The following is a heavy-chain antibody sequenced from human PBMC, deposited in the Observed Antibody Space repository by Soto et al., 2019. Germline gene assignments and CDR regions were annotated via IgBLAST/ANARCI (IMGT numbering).Heavy chain of an antibody. D-gene: IGHD6-13*01. CDR2: IYYSGST. CDR1: GGSISSGDYY. V-gene: IGHV4-30-4*01. J-gene: IGHJ6*02. CDR3: ARDRSPSSSWYYYYYGMDV. Sequence: SETLSLTCTVSGGSISSGDYYWSWIRQPPGKGLEWIGYIYYSGSTYYNPSLKSRVTISVDTSKNQFSLKLSSVTAADTAVYYCARDRSPSSSWYYYYYGMDVWGQGTTVTVSS.